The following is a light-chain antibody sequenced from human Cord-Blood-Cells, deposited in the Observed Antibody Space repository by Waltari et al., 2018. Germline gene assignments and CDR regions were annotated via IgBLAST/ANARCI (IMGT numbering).Light chain of an antibody. CDR1: SSNIGAGYD. Sequence: QSVLTQPPSVSGAPGQRVTISCTGSSSNIGAGYDVHWYQPLPGTAPKLLIYGNSNRPSGVPDRFSGSKSGTSASLAITGLQAEDEADYCCQSYDSSLSSVVFGGGTKLTVL. V-gene: IGLV1-40*01. CDR2: GNS. J-gene: IGLJ2*01. CDR3: QSYDSSLSSVV.